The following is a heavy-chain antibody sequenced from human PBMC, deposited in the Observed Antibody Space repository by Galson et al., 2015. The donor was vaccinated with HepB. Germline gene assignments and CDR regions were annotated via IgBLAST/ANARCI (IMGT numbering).Heavy chain of an antibody. CDR3: AKAGGKSAVAGAGDY. J-gene: IGHJ4*02. D-gene: IGHD6-19*01. CDR1: GFTFDDYV. Sequence: SLRLSCAASGFTFDDYVMHRVRQAPGKGLEWVSGISNTIGYADSVKGRFSISRDNAKNSLYLQMNSLRAEDTAFYYCAKAGGKSAVAGAGDYWGQGTLVTVSS. CDR2: ISNTI. V-gene: IGHV3-9*01.